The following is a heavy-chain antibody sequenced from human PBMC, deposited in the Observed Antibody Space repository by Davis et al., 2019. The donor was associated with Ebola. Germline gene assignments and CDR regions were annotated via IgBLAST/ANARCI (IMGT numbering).Heavy chain of an antibody. J-gene: IGHJ6*02. CDR3: ARSNERSLRYYYYYGMDV. CDR2: ISWNSGSI. CDR1: GFTFDDYA. Sequence: GGSLRLSCAASGFTFDDYAMHWVRQAPGKGLEWVSGISWNSGSIGYADSVKGRFTISRDNAKNSLYLQMNSLRAEDTAVYYCARSNERSLRYYYYYGMDVWGQGTTVTVSS. D-gene: IGHD1-1*01. V-gene: IGHV3-9*01.